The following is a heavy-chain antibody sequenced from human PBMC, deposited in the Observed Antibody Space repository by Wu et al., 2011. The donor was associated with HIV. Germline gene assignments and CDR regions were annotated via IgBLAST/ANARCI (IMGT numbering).Heavy chain of an antibody. D-gene: IGHD2-2*01. Sequence: QVQLVQSGAEVKKPGASVKVSCKASGYTFTSYDINWVRQATGQGLEWMGWMNPNSGNTGYAQKFQGRVTMTRNTSISTAYMELSSLRSEDTAVYYCARDTQGDIAVEPAAKGAYDNDMDVWGQGTTVIVFS. CDR2: MNPNSGNT. V-gene: IGHV1-8*02. J-gene: IGHJ6*02. CDR3: ARDTQGDIAVEPAAKGAYDNDMDV. CDR1: GYTFTSYD.